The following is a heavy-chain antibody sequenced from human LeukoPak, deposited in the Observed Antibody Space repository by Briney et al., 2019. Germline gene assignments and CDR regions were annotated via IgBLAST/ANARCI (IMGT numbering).Heavy chain of an antibody. J-gene: IGHJ5*02. CDR1: GGSISSGGYY. Sequence: SETLSLTCTVSGGSISSGGYYWSWIRQHPGKGLEWIGYIYYSGSTYYNPSLKSRVTISVDTSKNQFSLKLSSVTAADTAVYYCARHPLCSSTSCYTYNWFDPWGQGTLVTVSS. V-gene: IGHV4-31*03. CDR3: ARHPLCSSTSCYTYNWFDP. CDR2: IYYSGST. D-gene: IGHD2-2*01.